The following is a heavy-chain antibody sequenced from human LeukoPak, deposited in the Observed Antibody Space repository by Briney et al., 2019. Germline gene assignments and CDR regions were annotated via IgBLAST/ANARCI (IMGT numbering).Heavy chain of an antibody. D-gene: IGHD2-15*01. CDR2: IYYSGST. Sequence: PSQTLSLTCTVSGGSISSGDYYWSWIRQPPGKGLEWIGYIYYSGSTYYNPSLKSRVTISVDTSKNQFSLKLSSVTAADTAVYYCAREEGYCSSGSCSSANWFDPWGQGTLVTVSS. V-gene: IGHV4-30-4*01. CDR3: AREEGYCSSGSCSSANWFDP. J-gene: IGHJ5*02. CDR1: GGSISSGDYY.